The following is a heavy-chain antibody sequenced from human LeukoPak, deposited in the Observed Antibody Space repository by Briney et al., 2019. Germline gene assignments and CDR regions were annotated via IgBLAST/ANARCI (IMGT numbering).Heavy chain of an antibody. V-gene: IGHV4-4*02. Sequence: SGTPSLTCAVSGGSISSSNWWSWVRQPPGKGLEWIGEIYHSGSTNYNPSLKSRVTVSVDKSKNQFSLKLSSVTAADTAVYYCASSGYYYGSGNAFDPWGQGTLVTVSS. D-gene: IGHD3-10*01. J-gene: IGHJ5*02. CDR3: ASSGYYYGSGNAFDP. CDR2: IYHSGST. CDR1: GGSISSSNW.